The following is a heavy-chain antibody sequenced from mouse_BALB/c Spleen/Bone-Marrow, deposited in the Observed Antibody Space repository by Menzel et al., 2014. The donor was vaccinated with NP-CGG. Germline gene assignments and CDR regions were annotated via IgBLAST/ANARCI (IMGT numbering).Heavy chain of an antibody. Sequence: VQLQQSGAELVRPGSSVKISCKSSGYAFSSYWMNWVKQRPGQGLEWIGQIYPGDGDTNYDGKFKGKATLTADKSSSTAYVQLSSLTSEDSAVYFCARTGNLAWFAYWGQGTLVTVSA. CDR2: IYPGDGDT. CDR1: GYAFSSYW. V-gene: IGHV1-80*01. D-gene: IGHD2-1*01. CDR3: ARTGNLAWFAY. J-gene: IGHJ3*01.